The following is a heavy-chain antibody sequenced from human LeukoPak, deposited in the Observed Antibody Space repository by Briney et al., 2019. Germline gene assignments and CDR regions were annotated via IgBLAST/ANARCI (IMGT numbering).Heavy chain of an antibody. CDR1: GFTFSRHA. CDR3: AKDLGSSSDY. D-gene: IGHD6-6*01. CDR2: LSGTGGST. Sequence: GGSLRLSCEASGFTFSRHAMSWVRQAPGKGLEWVSSLSGTGGSTYYADSVKGRLTVSRDNSKNTLYLQMNSLRAEDTAVYYCAKDLGSSSDYWGQGTLVTVSS. V-gene: IGHV3-23*01. J-gene: IGHJ4*02.